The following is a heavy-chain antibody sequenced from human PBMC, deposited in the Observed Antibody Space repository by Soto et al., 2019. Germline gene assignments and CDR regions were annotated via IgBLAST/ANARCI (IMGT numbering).Heavy chain of an antibody. CDR2: ITDGLTK. CDR3: ARDTSHGVTIGGLDS. D-gene: IGHD3-16*01. CDR1: GFSFGNYN. Sequence: PGGSLRLSGVASGFSFGNYNMNWVRKAPGKGLEWVAHITDGLTKHYADFVQGRFTISRDNAKDSLYLELTHLRDDDTAVYYCARDTSHGVTIGGLDSWGQGTLVTVSS. J-gene: IGHJ4*02. V-gene: IGHV3-48*02.